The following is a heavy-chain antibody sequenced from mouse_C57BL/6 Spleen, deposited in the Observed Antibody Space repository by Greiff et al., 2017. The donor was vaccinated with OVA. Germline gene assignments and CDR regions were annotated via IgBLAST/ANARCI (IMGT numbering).Heavy chain of an antibody. Sequence: QVQLQQPGAELVKPGASVKLSCKASGYTFTSYWMQWVKQRPGQGLEWIGEIDPSDSYTNSNQKFKGKATLTVDTSSSTAYMQLSSLTSEDAAVYYCARAYYYGSSFGWYFDVWGTGTTVTVSS. CDR3: ARAYYYGSSFGWYFDV. CDR1: GYTFTSYW. V-gene: IGHV1-50*01. CDR2: IDPSDSYT. J-gene: IGHJ1*03. D-gene: IGHD1-1*01.